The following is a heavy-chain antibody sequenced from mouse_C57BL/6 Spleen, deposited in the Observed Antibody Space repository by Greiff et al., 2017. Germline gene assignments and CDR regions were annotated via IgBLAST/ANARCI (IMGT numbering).Heavy chain of an antibody. CDR3: ARDYYGSSYLLD. V-gene: IGHV14-3*01. D-gene: IGHD1-1*01. CDR2: IDPANGKT. CDR1: GFNIKNTY. J-gene: IGHJ2*01. Sequence: VQLQQSVAELVRPGASVKLSCTASGFNIKNTYMHWVKQRPEQGLEWIGRIDPANGKTKYAPKFQGKATIAADTASNTANLQLSILTSEDTAIYYCARDYYGSSYLLDWGQGTTLTVSS.